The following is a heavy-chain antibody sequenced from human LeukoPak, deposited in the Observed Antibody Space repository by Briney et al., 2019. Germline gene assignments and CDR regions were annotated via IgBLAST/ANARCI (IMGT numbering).Heavy chain of an antibody. Sequence: SETLSLTCTVSGDSVSGYYWSWIRQSPQKRLEWIAYIYYGGSTHYNPSLKSRVTLSVNSSKNQFSLKLSSVTAADTGVYYCARGLIAAREYYLDSWGPGTLVTVSS. V-gene: IGHV4-59*02. CDR1: GDSVSGYY. J-gene: IGHJ4*02. CDR2: IYYGGST. D-gene: IGHD6-6*01. CDR3: ARGLIAAREYYLDS.